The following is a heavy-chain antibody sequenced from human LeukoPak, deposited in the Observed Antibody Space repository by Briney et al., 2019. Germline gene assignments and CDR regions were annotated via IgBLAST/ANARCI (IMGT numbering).Heavy chain of an antibody. Sequence: GGSLRLSCAASGFTFSTYAMHWVRQAPGKGLEWVTLISYDGSNKYYADSVKGRFTVSRDNSKNTLYLQMNSLRAEDTAVYYCARDGISRGSGTYDNAWGEGTLVTVSS. CDR1: GFTFSTYA. V-gene: IGHV3-30*01. J-gene: IGHJ5*02. CDR2: ISYDGSNK. CDR3: ARDGISRGSGTYDNA. D-gene: IGHD3-10*01.